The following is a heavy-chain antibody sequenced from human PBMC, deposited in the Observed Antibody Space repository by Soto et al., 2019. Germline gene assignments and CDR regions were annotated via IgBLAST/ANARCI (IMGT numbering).Heavy chain of an antibody. J-gene: IGHJ5*02. CDR3: ARDPTPPSPPYYYDSSGYSNWFDP. CDR1: GGTFSSYA. V-gene: IGHV1-69*01. D-gene: IGHD3-22*01. Sequence: QVQLVQSGAEVKKPGSSVKVSCKASGGTFSSYAISWVRQAPGQGLEWMGGIIPIFGTANYAQKFQGRVTITAHESTSTAYMELSSLRSEDTGVYYCARDPTPPSPPYYYDSSGYSNWFDPWGQGTLVIVSS. CDR2: IIPIFGTA.